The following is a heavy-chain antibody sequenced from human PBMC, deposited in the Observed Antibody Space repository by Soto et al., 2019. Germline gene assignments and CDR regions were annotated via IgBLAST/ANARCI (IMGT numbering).Heavy chain of an antibody. CDR1: GFTFSNYA. V-gene: IGHV3-23*01. Sequence: GGSLRLSCAASGFTFSNYAMSWVRQAPGKGLEWVSVISAGAYNTYYADSVQGRFTISRDNSKNTLYLQMNSLRAEDTAVYYCAKGTVTTERYFDYWGQGTLVTSPQ. CDR2: ISAGAYNT. J-gene: IGHJ4*02. CDR3: AKGTVTTERYFDY. D-gene: IGHD4-17*01.